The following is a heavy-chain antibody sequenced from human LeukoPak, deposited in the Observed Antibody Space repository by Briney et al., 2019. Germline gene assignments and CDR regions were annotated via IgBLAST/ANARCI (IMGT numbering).Heavy chain of an antibody. D-gene: IGHD5-24*01. Sequence: GASVKVSCKASGYTFTSYGISWVRQAPGQGLDWMGWITAYNGNTNYAQKLQGRVTMTTDTFTSTAYMELRSLRSDDTAVYYCARDGADGLDAFDIWGQGTMVTVSS. CDR3: ARDGADGLDAFDI. J-gene: IGHJ3*02. CDR2: ITAYNGNT. V-gene: IGHV1-18*01. CDR1: GYTFTSYG.